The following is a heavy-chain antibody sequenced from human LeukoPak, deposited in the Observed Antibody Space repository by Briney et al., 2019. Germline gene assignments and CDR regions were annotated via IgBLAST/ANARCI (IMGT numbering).Heavy chain of an antibody. J-gene: IGHJ6*03. CDR1: GGSFSGYY. CDR3: ARSSLVVAASYYYYMDV. CDR2: INHSGST. Sequence: SETLSLTCAAYGGSFSGYYWSWIRQPPGKGLEWIGEINHSGSTNYNPSLKSRVTISVDTSKNQFSLKLSSVTAADTAVYYCARSSLVVAASYYYYMDVWGKGTTVTVSS. V-gene: IGHV4-34*01. D-gene: IGHD2-15*01.